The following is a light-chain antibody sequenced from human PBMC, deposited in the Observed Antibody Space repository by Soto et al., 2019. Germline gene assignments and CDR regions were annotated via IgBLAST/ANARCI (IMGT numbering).Light chain of an antibody. V-gene: IGKV3-11*01. CDR1: QSVSKY. J-gene: IGKJ3*01. Sequence: EIVLTQSPATLSLSPGERATLSCRTSQSVSKYFAWYQQKPGRAPRLLIYDASSRATGIPARFIGSGSGTDFTLTISSLEPEDFATYYCQQSYTTPLFTFGPGTKVDIK. CDR3: QQSYTTPLFT. CDR2: DAS.